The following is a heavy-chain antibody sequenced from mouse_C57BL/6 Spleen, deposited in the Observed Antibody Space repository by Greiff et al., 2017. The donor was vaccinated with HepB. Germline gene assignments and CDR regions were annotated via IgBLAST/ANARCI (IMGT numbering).Heavy chain of an antibody. D-gene: IGHD2-3*01. CDR1: GFTFSSYT. CDR2: ISGGGGNT. V-gene: IGHV5-9*01. J-gene: IGHJ1*03. CDR3: ARHLTYDGYYGYFDV. Sequence: EVQGVESGGGLVKPGGSLKLSCAASGFTFSSYTMSWIRQTPEKRLEWVATISGGGGNTYYPDSVKGRFTISRDNAKNTLYLQMSSLRSEDTALYYCARHLTYDGYYGYFDVWGTGTTVTVSS.